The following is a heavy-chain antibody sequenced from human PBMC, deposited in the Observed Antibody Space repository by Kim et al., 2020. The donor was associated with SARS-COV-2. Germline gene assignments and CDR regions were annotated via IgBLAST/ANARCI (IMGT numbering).Heavy chain of an antibody. CDR2: IYYSGST. D-gene: IGHD6-13*01. CDR1: GGSISSGGYY. V-gene: IGHV4-31*03. J-gene: IGHJ4*02. Sequence: SETLSLTCTVSGGSISSGGYYWSWIRQHPGKGLEWIGYIYYSGSTYYNPSLKSRVTISVDTSKNQFSLKLSSVTAAHTAVYYCARGSSWYYFDYWGQGTLVTVSS. CDR3: ARGSSWYYFDY.